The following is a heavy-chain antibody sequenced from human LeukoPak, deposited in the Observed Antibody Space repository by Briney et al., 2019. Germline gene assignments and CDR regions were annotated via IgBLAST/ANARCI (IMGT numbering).Heavy chain of an antibody. V-gene: IGHV3-13*01. J-gene: IGHJ3*02. D-gene: IGHD6-19*01. CDR1: GFTFSSYD. Sequence: PGGSLRLSCAASGFTFSSYDMHWVRHATGKGLEWVSAIGTAGDTYYPGSVKGRFTISRENAKNSLYLQMNSLRAGDTAVYYCARKSTVAGLEDAFDIGGQGKMVPVSS. CDR3: ARKSTVAGLEDAFDI. CDR2: IGTAGDT.